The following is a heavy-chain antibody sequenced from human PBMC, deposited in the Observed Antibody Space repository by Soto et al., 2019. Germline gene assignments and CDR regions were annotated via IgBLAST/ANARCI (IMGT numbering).Heavy chain of an antibody. CDR1: GFTFSSYG. Sequence: GGSLRLSCAASGFTFSSYGMHWVRQAPGKGLEWVAVISYDGSNKYYADSVKGRFTISRDNSKNTLYLQMNSLRAEDTAVYYCAKDGIAVAGTGDWFDPWGQGTLVTVSS. D-gene: IGHD6-19*01. CDR3: AKDGIAVAGTGDWFDP. CDR2: ISYDGSNK. V-gene: IGHV3-30*18. J-gene: IGHJ5*02.